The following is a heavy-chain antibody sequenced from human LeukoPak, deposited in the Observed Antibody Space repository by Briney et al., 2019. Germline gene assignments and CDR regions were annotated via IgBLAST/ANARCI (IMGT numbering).Heavy chain of an antibody. Sequence: GGSLRLSCAASGFTFSIYTMNWVRQAPGKGLEWVSSITGSSTYIFYADSVKGRFTVSRDNAKNSLYLQMNSLRAEDTAVYYCAREAGYCSSTSCEEDYYYYYMDVWGKGTTVTVSS. V-gene: IGHV3-21*01. J-gene: IGHJ6*03. D-gene: IGHD2-2*03. CDR2: ITGSSTYI. CDR3: AREAGYCSSTSCEEDYYYYYMDV. CDR1: GFTFSIYT.